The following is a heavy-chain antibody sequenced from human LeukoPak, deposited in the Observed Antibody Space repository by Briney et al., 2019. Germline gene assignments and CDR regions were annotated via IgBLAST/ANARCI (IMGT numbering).Heavy chain of an antibody. V-gene: IGHV3-48*01. D-gene: IGHD3-3*01. CDR3: ARDVSWSFDY. J-gene: IGHJ4*02. CDR2: IGGGNI. Sequence: GGSLRLSCAASGFTFSTYTTNWIRQAPGKGLEWLSYIGGGNIWYADSVKGRFTISRDNAKNSLYLQMNSLRAEDTALYYCARDVSWSFDYWGQGALVTVSS. CDR1: GFTFSTYT.